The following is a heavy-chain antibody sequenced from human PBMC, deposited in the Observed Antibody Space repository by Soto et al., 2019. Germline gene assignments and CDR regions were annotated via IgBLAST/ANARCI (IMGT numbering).Heavy chain of an antibody. CDR3: AKGPVVDDYYYCYGMDV. D-gene: IGHD2-15*01. CDR2: ISWDGGST. V-gene: IGHV3-43*01. CDR1: GFTFDDYT. J-gene: IGHJ6*02. Sequence: GGSLRLSCAASGFTFDDYTMHWVRQAPGKGLGWVSLISWDGGSTYYADSVKGRFTISRDNSKNSLYLQMNSLRTEDTALYYCAKGPVVDDYYYCYGMDVWGQGTTVTVSS.